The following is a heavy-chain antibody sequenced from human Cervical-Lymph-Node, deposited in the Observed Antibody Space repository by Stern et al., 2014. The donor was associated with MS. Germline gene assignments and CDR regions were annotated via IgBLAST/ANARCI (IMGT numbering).Heavy chain of an antibody. Sequence: QLQLQESGSGLVKTSQNLSLTCTVSGGSISSGGYCWSWIRQPPGKDLEWIGYIYHTGNTYYNPSLKTRVAMSLDTSQKHFSLRLSSVTAADTAIYYCARQRRYNNNGDWFDPWGQGTLVIVSS. J-gene: IGHJ5*02. CDR1: GGSISSGGYC. CDR3: ARQRRYNNNGDWFDP. D-gene: IGHD1-14*01. CDR2: IYHTGNT. V-gene: IGHV4-30-2*01.